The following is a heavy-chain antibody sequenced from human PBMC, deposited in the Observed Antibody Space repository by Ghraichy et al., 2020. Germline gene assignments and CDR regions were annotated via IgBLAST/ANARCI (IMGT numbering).Heavy chain of an antibody. Sequence: GSLRLSCTVSGDSIGSGYFWGWVRQAPGKGLEWIGSRYHDGTAYYNPSLETRVTISMDTSENQFSLRLESVTAADTAVYFCARIWSDHWGQGTLVTVSS. CDR1: GDSIGSGYF. CDR2: RYHDGTA. CDR3: ARIWSDH. V-gene: IGHV4-38-2*02. J-gene: IGHJ5*02.